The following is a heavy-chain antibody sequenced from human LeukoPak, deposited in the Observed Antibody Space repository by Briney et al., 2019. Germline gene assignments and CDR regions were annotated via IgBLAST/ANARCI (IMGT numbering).Heavy chain of an antibody. CDR3: ARAPFSRGFGEYYFDY. Sequence: ASVKVSCKASGYTSTTYYMHWVRQAPGQGLEWMGIINPSGGSSSYAQKFQGRVTMTRDTSTSTVYMELSSLRSEDTAVYYCARAPFSRGFGEYYFDYWGQGTLVTVSS. CDR2: INPSGGSS. CDR1: GYTSTTYY. D-gene: IGHD3-10*01. J-gene: IGHJ4*02. V-gene: IGHV1-46*01.